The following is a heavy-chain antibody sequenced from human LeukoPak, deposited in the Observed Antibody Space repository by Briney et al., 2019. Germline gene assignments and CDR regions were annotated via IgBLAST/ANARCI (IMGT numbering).Heavy chain of an antibody. V-gene: IGHV1-69*05. CDR3: ARDRGVVVAAHNWFDP. J-gene: IGHJ5*02. Sequence: SVKVSCKASGGTFSSYAISWARQAPGQGLEWMGRIIPIFGTANYAQKFQGRVTITTDESTSTAYMELSSLRSEDTAVYYCARDRGVVVAAHNWFDPWGQGTLVTVSS. D-gene: IGHD2-15*01. CDR1: GGTFSSYA. CDR2: IIPIFGTA.